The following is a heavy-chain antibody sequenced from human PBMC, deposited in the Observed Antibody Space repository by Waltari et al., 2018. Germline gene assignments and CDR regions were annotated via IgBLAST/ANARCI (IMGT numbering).Heavy chain of an antibody. Sequence: EVQLVESGGGLVKPGGSLRLSCAASGFTFSSYSMNWVRQAPGQGLEWVSSISSSSSYIYYADSVKGRFTISRDNAKNSLYLQMNSLRAEDTAVYYCARAGDLISGSYFDAFDIWGQGTMVTVSS. CDR1: GFTFSSYS. CDR3: ARAGDLISGSYFDAFDI. V-gene: IGHV3-21*01. J-gene: IGHJ3*02. D-gene: IGHD1-26*01. CDR2: ISSSSSYI.